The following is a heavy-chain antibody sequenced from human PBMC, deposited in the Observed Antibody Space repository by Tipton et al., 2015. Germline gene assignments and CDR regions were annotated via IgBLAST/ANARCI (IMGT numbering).Heavy chain of an antibody. D-gene: IGHD3-22*01. J-gene: IGHJ2*01. V-gene: IGHV3-30*03. CDR2: ISDDGSDK. Sequence: SLRLSCAASGFTFSSYGMNWVRQAPGKGLEWVVIISDDGSDKYYAESVKGRFTISRDNAKISLYLQMNSLRDEDTAVYYCARTYSYEDCYFDLWGRGTLVTVSS. CDR1: GFTFSSYG. CDR3: ARTYSYEDCYFDL.